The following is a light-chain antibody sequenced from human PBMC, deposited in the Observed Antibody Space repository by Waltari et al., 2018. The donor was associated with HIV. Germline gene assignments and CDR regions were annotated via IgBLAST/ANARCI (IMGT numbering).Light chain of an antibody. J-gene: IGLJ3*02. V-gene: IGLV1-44*01. CDR1: RSNIGSNT. CDR2: SNK. CDR3: ATWDDSLNGRV. Sequence: QSVLTQPPSASGTPGQRVTISCSGSRSNIGSNTVNWYQQLPGTAPKLLIYSNKPRPSGVPDRFAGSKSGTSASLAISGLQSEDEADYYCATWDDSLNGRVFGGGTKLTVL.